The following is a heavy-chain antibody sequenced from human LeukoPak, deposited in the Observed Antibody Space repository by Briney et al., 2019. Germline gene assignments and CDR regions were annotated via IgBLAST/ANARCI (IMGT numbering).Heavy chain of an antibody. D-gene: IGHD3-22*01. CDR1: GFTSSSSA. Sequence: PGGSLRLSCAASGFTSSSSAMSWVRQAPGKGLEWVPAISGSGGRTYYADSVQGRFTVFRDTSKNTLFLQMNSLRAEDTAIYYCAQASYYYDSSGYYYVLDHWGQGTLVTVSS. J-gene: IGHJ4*02. CDR2: ISGSGGRT. CDR3: AQASYYYDSSGYYYVLDH. V-gene: IGHV3-23*01.